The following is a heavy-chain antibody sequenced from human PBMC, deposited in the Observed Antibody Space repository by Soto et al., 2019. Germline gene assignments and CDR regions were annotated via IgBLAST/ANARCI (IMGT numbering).Heavy chain of an antibody. D-gene: IGHD5-12*01. CDR3: ASSVAKYYYYGMDV. CDR2: IIPIFGTA. V-gene: IGHV1-69*12. Sequence: QVQLVQSGAEVKKPGSSVKVSCKASGGTFSSYAISWVRQAPGQGLEWMGGIIPIFGTATYAQKFQGRVTITADESTSPAYMELSSLRSEDTAVYYCASSVAKYYYYGMDVWGQGTTVTVSS. CDR1: GGTFSSYA. J-gene: IGHJ6*02.